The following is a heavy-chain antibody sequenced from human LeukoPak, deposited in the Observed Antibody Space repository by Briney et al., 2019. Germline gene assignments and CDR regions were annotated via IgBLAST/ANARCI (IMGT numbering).Heavy chain of an antibody. Sequence: ASVKVSCKASGGTFSSYAISWVRQAPGQGLEWMGGIIPIFGTANYAQKFQGRVTITADESTSTAYMELSSLRSEDTAVYYCAGDSRQGDAFDIWGQGTMVTVSS. CDR1: GGTFSSYA. J-gene: IGHJ3*02. V-gene: IGHV1-69*01. CDR2: IIPIFGTA. CDR3: AGDSRQGDAFDI.